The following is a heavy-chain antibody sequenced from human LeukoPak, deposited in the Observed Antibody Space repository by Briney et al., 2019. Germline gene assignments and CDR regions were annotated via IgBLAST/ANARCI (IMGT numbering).Heavy chain of an antibody. CDR3: AKGGEVEDCSGGSCLYYYGMDV. Sequence: AGGSLRLSCAASGFTFDDYAMHWVRQAPGKGLEWVSGISWNSGSIGYADSVKGRFTISRDNAKNSLYLQMNSLRAEDTALYYCAKGGEVEDCSGGSCLYYYGMDVWGQGTTVTVSS. J-gene: IGHJ6*02. V-gene: IGHV3-9*01. D-gene: IGHD2-15*01. CDR1: GFTFDDYA. CDR2: ISWNSGSI.